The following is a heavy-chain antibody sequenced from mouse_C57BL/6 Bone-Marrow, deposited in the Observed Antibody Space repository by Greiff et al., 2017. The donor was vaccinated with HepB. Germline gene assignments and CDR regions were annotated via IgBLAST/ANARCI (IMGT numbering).Heavy chain of an antibody. V-gene: IGHV1-12*01. CDR3: ARGLGRRAHFDY. D-gene: IGHD4-1*01. Sequence: ESGAELVRPGASVKMSCKASGYTFTSYNMHWVKQTPRQGLEWIGAIYPGNGDTSYNQKFKGKATLTVDKSSSTAYMQLSSLTSEDSAVYFCARGLGRRAHFDYWGQGTTLTVSS. CDR1: GYTFTSYN. J-gene: IGHJ2*01. CDR2: IYPGNGDT.